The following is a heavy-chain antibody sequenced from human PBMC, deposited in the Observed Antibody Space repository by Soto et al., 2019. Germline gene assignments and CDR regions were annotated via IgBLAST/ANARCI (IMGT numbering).Heavy chain of an antibody. CDR2: XNPSGXSP. D-gene: IGHD3-22*01. Sequence: XVNVSCKASGYTFTTYYMHWVRQAPGQGLEWMGIXNPSGXSPSYEKKFQXXVTMTRDXXKSKVYMEMSSLRSEDTAVYYCARGRGYGAFDIWGQGTMVTVSS. CDR1: GYTFTTYY. J-gene: IGHJ3*02. V-gene: IGHV1-46*01. CDR3: ARGRGYGAFDI.